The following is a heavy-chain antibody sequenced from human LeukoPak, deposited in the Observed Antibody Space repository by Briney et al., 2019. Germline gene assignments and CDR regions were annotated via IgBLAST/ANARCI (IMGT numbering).Heavy chain of an antibody. J-gene: IGHJ4*02. CDR1: GFTFSTYS. CDR3: ARVAEAAAFDS. D-gene: IGHD6-13*01. V-gene: IGHV3-21*06. Sequence: PGGSLRLSCAASGFTFSTYSMNWVRQAPGKGLEWVSSISSNSRYIYNADSMRGRFTISRDNAKNSLSLQMNSLKPEDTAVYYCARVAEAAAFDSWGQGTLVTVSS. CDR2: ISSNSRYI.